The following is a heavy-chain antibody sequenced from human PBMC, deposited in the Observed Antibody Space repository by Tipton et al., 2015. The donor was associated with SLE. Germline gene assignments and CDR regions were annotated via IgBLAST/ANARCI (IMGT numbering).Heavy chain of an antibody. CDR2: IYDSGTT. CDR3: ARDTGRGSGGSFDH. V-gene: IGHV4-59*11. J-gene: IGHJ4*02. Sequence: TLSLTCTVSGGSISGHFWSWIRQPPGKGLGWIGYIYDSGTTRFHPSLKSRVTMSVDTSKNQFSLKLSSVTAADTAVYYCARDTGRGSGGSFDHWGQGTLVTVSS. D-gene: IGHD2-15*01. CDR1: GGSISGHF.